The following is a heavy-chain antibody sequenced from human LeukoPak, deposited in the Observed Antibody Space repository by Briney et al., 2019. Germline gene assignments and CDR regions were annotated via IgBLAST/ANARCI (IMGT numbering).Heavy chain of an antibody. CDR2: IYTSGNT. CDR3: ARDLGFAAAGTVAFDP. Sequence: PSETLSLTCTVSDGSISSSNWSWIRQPAGKGLEWIGRIYTSGNTNYNPSLKSRVTMSVDTSKNQFSLKLNFVTAADTAMYYCARDLGFAAAGTVAFDPWGQGTLVIVSS. CDR1: DGSISSSN. J-gene: IGHJ5*02. V-gene: IGHV4-4*07. D-gene: IGHD6-13*01.